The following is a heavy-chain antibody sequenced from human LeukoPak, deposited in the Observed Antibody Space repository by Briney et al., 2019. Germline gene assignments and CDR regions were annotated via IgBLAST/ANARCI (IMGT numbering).Heavy chain of an antibody. D-gene: IGHD2-15*01. Sequence: GGSLRLSCAASGFTFSSYAMTWVRQAPGKGLEWVSAITDSTYFADSVKGRFTISRDSSKNRMYLQMNSLRVEDTAVYYCGRYCSGGRCYSGLDPWGQGALVTVSS. J-gene: IGHJ5*02. CDR2: ITDST. V-gene: IGHV3-23*01. CDR1: GFTFSSYA. CDR3: GRYCSGGRCYSGLDP.